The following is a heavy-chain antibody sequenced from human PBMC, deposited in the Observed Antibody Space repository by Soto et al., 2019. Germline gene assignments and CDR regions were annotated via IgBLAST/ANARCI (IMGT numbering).Heavy chain of an antibody. D-gene: IGHD6-19*01. CDR2: IFYSGNP. J-gene: IGHJ1*01. V-gene: IGHV4-31*03. Sequence: QVQLQESGPGLVKPSQTLSLTCSVSGGSISRGGYYWSWIRQHPGEGLEWIGDIFYSGNPQYNPSLESRVIISVDTSKNQFSLKLSSVTAADTAVYYCASGQFSSAWYRAEYLQHWGQGTLVTVSS. CDR3: ASGQFSSAWYRAEYLQH. CDR1: GGSISRGGYY.